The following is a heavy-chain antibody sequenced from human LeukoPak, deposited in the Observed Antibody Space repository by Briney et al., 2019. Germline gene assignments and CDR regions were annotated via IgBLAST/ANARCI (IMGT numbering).Heavy chain of an antibody. CDR3: ARHRLPRYCSSTSCYYDWFDP. CDR1: GGSFSGYY. J-gene: IGHJ5*02. V-gene: IGHV4-34*01. Sequence: PSETLSLTCAVYGGSFSGYYWTWIRQPPGKGLEWIGEINHSGSTNYNPSLKSRVTISVDTSKNQFSLKLSSVTAADTAVYYCARHRLPRYCSSTSCYYDWFDPWGQGTLVTVSS. CDR2: INHSGST. D-gene: IGHD2-2*01.